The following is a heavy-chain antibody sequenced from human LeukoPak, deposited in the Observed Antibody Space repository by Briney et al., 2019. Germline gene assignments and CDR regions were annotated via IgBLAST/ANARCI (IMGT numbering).Heavy chain of an antibody. CDR3: ARDSGPRAFDY. V-gene: IGHV4-39*07. J-gene: IGHJ4*02. CDR2: IYYSGST. CDR1: GGSISSSHYY. Sequence: SETLSLPCTVSGGSISSSHYYWGWIRQPPGKGREWIVSIYYSGSTYYNPSLKSRVTISVDTSKNQFSLKLSSVTAADTAVYYCARDSGPRAFDYWGRGTLVTVSS.